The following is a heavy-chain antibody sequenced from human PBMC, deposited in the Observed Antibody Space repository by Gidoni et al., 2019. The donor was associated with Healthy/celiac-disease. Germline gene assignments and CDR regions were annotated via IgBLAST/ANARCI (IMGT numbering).Heavy chain of an antibody. V-gene: IGHV1-3*01. J-gene: IGHJ3*02. CDR2: INAGNGNT. Sequence: QVQLVQSGAEVKKPGASVKVSCKASGYTFTSYAMHWVRQAPGQRLEWMGWINAGNGNTKYSQKFQGRVTITRDTSASTAYMELSSLRSEDTAVYYCAIVIGGYCSGGSCPTWFRAFDIWGQGTMVTVSS. CDR3: AIVIGGYCSGGSCPTWFRAFDI. CDR1: GYTFTSYA. D-gene: IGHD2-15*01.